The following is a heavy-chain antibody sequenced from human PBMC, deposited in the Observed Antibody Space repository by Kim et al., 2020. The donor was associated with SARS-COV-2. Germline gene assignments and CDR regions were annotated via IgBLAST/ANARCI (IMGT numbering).Heavy chain of an antibody. CDR1: GDIVSNESAT. V-gene: IGHV6-1*01. J-gene: IGHJ4*02. CDR3: ARGSYYGSGSWIRR. D-gene: IGHD3-10*01. CDR2: TQYRSKWYN. Sequence: SQTLSLTCAISGDIVSNESATWNWIRQSKSRGLEWLGRTQYRSKWYNDYAASVKSRITIKADTSENQFSLRLTSVTPDDTAVYYCARGSYYGSGSWIRRWGQGTLVAVSS.